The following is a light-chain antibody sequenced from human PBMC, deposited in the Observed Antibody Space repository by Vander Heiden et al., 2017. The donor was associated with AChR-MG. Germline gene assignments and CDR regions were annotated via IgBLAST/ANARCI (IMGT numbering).Light chain of an antibody. J-gene: IGKJ5*01. CDR2: EGP. CDR3: SQRLQLGKT. CDR1: QILLHTPGITY. V-gene: IGKV2D-29*02. Sequence: DIVMTQTPLSLSFTPVQPASFSCKSSQILLHTPGITYFYWYLQKPGQSPLLRIYEGPNRCSAVIARLSGSGSATDFTLKIRRIVGADVGVYYCSQRLQLGKTFGQGTRLEIK.